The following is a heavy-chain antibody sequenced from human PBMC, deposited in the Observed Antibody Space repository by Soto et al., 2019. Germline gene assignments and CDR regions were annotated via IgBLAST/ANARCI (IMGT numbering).Heavy chain of an antibody. CDR2: IFYSGSF. V-gene: IGHV4-31*03. CDR3: ARAPETPSVLGVALPYFFDY. CDR1: GGSISSGTAY. Sequence: QVQLQESGPGLVKPSQTLSLTCNVSGGSISSGTAYWSWIRQRPGKGLEWIGYIFYSGSFYYTPSIRGRVMILADTSKNQFTLRLSSVTAAATAVYYCARAPETPSVLGVALPYFFDYWGQGALVTVSS. J-gene: IGHJ4*02. D-gene: IGHD3-3*01.